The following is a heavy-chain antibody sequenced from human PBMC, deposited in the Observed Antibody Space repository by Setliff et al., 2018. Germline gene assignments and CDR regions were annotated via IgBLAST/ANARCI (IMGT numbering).Heavy chain of an antibody. J-gene: IGHJ4*02. V-gene: IGHV4-59*01. Sequence: NPSETLSLTCTVSGGSISSYYWSWIRQPPGKGLEWIGYIYASGSTNYNPSLKSRVTISLDTPKNQFSLRLSSVTAADTAVYYCARTRYGLGGRPYWGQGTLVTVSS. CDR3: ARTRYGLGGRPY. CDR1: GGSISSYY. D-gene: IGHD2-15*01. CDR2: IYASGST.